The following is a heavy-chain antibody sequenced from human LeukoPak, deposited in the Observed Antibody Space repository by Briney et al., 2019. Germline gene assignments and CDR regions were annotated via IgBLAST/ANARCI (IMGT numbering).Heavy chain of an antibody. Sequence: SETLSLTCTVSGGSISIYYWSWIRQPAGKGLEWIGRIYTSGSINYNASLKRRAGMSVDTSKNQFSLKLSSVTAADTAVSYCARENSGSYREFDYWGQGTLVTVSS. CDR1: GGSISIYY. D-gene: IGHD1-26*01. J-gene: IGHJ4*02. CDR2: IYTSGSI. V-gene: IGHV4-4*07. CDR3: ARENSGSYREFDY.